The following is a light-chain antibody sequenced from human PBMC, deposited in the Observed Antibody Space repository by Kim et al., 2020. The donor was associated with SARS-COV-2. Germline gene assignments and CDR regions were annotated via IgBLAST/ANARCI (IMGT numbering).Light chain of an antibody. Sequence: SPGARAPLSCRASHSVSSSYLAWYQQKPGQAPRLLIYGASSRATGIPDRVSGSGSRTDFTLTISRLEPEDVAVYYCQQYGSSPLTFGGGTKVDIK. J-gene: IGKJ4*01. CDR3: QQYGSSPLT. CDR1: HSVSSSY. CDR2: GAS. V-gene: IGKV3-20*01.